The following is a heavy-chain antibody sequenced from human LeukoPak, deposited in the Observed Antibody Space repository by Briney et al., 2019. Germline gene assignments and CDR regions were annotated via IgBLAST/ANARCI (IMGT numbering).Heavy chain of an antibody. J-gene: IGHJ4*02. V-gene: IGHV4-38-2*01. CDR3: ASVPAAIQIYYFDY. CDR1: GYSISSGYY. D-gene: IGHD2-2*01. CDR2: IYHSGST. Sequence: SETLSLTCAVSGYSISSGYYWGWIRQPPGKGLEWIGSIYHSGSTYYNPPLKSRVTISVDTSKNQFSLKLSSVTAADTAVYYCASVPAAIQIYYFDYWGQGTLVTVSS.